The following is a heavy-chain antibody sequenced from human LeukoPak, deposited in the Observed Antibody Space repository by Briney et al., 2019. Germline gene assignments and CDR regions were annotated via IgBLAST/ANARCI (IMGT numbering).Heavy chain of an antibody. D-gene: IGHD6-13*01. V-gene: IGHV3-23*01. CDR2: ISGSGGST. CDR3: ARDPGIAAARTVGYFDH. J-gene: IGHJ4*02. Sequence: PPGGSLRLSCGVSGFIFRNYEMTWVRQAPGKGLEWVSAISGSGGSTYYADSVKGRFTISRDNSKNTLYLQMNNLRAEDTAVYYCARDPGIAAARTVGYFDHWGQGNLVTVSS. CDR1: GFIFRNYE.